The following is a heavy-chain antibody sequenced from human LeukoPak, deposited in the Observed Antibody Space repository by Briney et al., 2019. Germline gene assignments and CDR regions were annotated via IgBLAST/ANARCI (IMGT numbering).Heavy chain of an antibody. Sequence: VASVKVSCKASGGTFSSYAISWVRQAPGQGLEWMGGIIPIFGTANYAQKFQGRVTITADKSTSTAYMELSSLRSEDTAVYYCARESRIVGATYYYYYGMDVWGQGTTVTVSS. J-gene: IGHJ6*02. D-gene: IGHD1-26*01. V-gene: IGHV1-69*06. CDR2: IIPIFGTA. CDR1: GGTFSSYA. CDR3: ARESRIVGATYYYYYGMDV.